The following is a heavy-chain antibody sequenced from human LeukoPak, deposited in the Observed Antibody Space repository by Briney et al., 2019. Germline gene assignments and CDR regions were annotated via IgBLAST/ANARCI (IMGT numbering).Heavy chain of an antibody. D-gene: IGHD1-20*01. CDR1: GGSISSGY. Sequence: PSETLSLTCTVSGGSISSGYWSWSWHPPGQGLELIGYIYYSGSTNYNPSLKSRVTISVDTSKNQFPLKLSSVTAADTAVYYCASRAITGTPYFDYWGQGTLVTVSS. CDR2: IYYSGST. V-gene: IGHV4-59*01. J-gene: IGHJ4*02. CDR3: ASRAITGTPYFDY.